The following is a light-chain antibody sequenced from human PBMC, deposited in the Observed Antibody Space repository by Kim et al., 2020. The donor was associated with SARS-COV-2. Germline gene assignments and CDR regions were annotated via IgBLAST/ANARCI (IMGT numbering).Light chain of an antibody. CDR3: SSFTTIGTWV. CDR2: DVN. J-gene: IGLJ3*02. Sequence: GQSRTIPCTGPSSDVGGYIHVSWYQQHPGKAPKLIIYDVNKRPSGASDRFSGSKSANTASLTISGLQAEDEAEYYCSSFTTIGTWVFGGGTQLTVL. CDR1: SSDVGGYIH. V-gene: IGLV2-14*04.